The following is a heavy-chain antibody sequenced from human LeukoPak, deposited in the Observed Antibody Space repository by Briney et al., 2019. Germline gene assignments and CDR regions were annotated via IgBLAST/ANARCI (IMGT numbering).Heavy chain of an antibody. CDR3: AKDQARNYYDSSGFDY. Sequence: GRSLRLSCAASGFTFSSYGMHWVRQAPGKGLEWVAVIWYDGSNKYYADSVKGRFTISRDNSKNTLYLRMNSLRAEDTAVYYCAKDQARNYYDSSGFDYWGQGTLVTVSS. V-gene: IGHV3-33*06. CDR1: GFTFSSYG. J-gene: IGHJ4*02. D-gene: IGHD3-22*01. CDR2: IWYDGSNK.